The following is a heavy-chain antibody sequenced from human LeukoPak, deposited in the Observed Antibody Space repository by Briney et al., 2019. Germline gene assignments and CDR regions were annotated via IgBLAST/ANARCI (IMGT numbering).Heavy chain of an antibody. J-gene: IGHJ4*02. CDR2: ISGSTSST. V-gene: IGHV3-23*01. CDR1: GFTFNSYA. Sequence: GGSLRLSCAASGFTFNSYAMTWVRQAPGKGLEWVSAISGSTSSTYYADSVKGRFTISRDNSKNTLYLQMNSLRAEDTAVYYCAKFEDDSSGYYYFHYWGQGTLVTDSS. CDR3: AKFEDDSSGYYYFHY. D-gene: IGHD3-22*01.